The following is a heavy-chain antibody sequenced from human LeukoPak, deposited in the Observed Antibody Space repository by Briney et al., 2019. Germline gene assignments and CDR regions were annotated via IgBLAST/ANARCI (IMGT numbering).Heavy chain of an antibody. Sequence: GGSLRLSCAASGFTFSDYYMSWIRQAPGKGLEWVSYISSSGSTIYYADSVKGRLTISRDNSKNTLYLQMNSLRAEDTAVYYCAKDRFGGTFDIWGQGTMVTVSS. V-gene: IGHV3-11*01. D-gene: IGHD3-10*01. CDR2: ISSSGSTI. CDR1: GFTFSDYY. J-gene: IGHJ3*02. CDR3: AKDRFGGTFDI.